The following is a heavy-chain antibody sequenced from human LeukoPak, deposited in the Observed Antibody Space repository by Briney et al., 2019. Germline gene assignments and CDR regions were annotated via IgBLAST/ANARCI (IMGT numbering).Heavy chain of an antibody. D-gene: IGHD6-13*01. CDR1: GYTFTGYF. Sequence: ASVKASCKASGYTFTGYFMHWVRQAPGQGLEWMGWINPNSGGTNYAQKFQGRVTMARDTSISTAYMELSRLRSDDTAVYYCARALPAAGPTFDYWGQGTLVTVSS. V-gene: IGHV1-2*02. CDR3: ARALPAAGPTFDY. CDR2: INPNSGGT. J-gene: IGHJ4*02.